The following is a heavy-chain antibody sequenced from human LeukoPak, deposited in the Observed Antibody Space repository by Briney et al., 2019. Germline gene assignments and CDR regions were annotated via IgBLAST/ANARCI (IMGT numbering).Heavy chain of an antibody. J-gene: IGHJ4*02. D-gene: IGHD1/OR15-1a*01. CDR2: MRRDGNEI. V-gene: IGHV3-7*03. CDR3: AKGTKPVMTIPDY. CDR1: GFTFSSYA. Sequence: PGGSLRLSYAASGFTFSSYAMSWVRQAPGKGLEWVANMRRDGNEIYYLDSVRGRFTISRDNAKNSLFLQMNSLRAEDTAMYYCAKGTKPVMTIPDYWGQGILVTVSS.